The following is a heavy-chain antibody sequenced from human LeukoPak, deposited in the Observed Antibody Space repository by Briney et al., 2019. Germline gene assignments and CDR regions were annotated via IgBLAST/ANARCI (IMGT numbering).Heavy chain of an antibody. V-gene: IGHV3-7*01. CDR2: IRQDGNEK. D-gene: IGHD6-19*01. CDR3: ARGTVAGTFTAGY. J-gene: IGHJ4*02. CDR1: GMTFSNYW. Sequence: GGSLRLSCATSGMTFSNYWMSWVRQAPGKGLEWVANIRQDGNEKYYVDSVKGRFTISRDNAKNSLYLQMNSLRAEDTAVYYCARGTVAGTFTAGYWGQGTLVTVSS.